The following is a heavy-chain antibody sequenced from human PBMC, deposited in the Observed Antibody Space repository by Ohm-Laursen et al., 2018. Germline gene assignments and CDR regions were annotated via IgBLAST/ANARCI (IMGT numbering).Heavy chain of an antibody. CDR1: GFTFSSYA. CDR2: ISGSGGST. V-gene: IGHV3-23*01. D-gene: IGHD2-2*01. J-gene: IGHJ4*02. CDR3: AKGVVPAAAGHY. Sequence: SLRLSCAASGFTFSSYAMSWVRQAPGKGLEWVSAISGSGGSTYYADSVKGRFTISRDNSKNTLYLQMNSLRAEDAAVYYCAKGVVPAAAGHYWGQGTLVTVSS.